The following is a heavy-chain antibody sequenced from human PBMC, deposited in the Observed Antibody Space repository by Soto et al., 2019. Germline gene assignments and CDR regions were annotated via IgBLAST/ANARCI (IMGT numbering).Heavy chain of an antibody. CDR2: ISYDGSNK. CDR3: AERPVTYFFDY. V-gene: IGHV3-30*03. Sequence: LSLTCTVSGGPMSGSYYWNWIRQSPGKGLEWVAVISYDGSNKYYADSVKGRFTISRDNSKNTLYLQMNSLRAEDTAVYFWAERPVTYFFDYWGQGTLVNVSS. J-gene: IGHJ4*02. D-gene: IGHD4-17*01. CDR1: GGPMSGSY.